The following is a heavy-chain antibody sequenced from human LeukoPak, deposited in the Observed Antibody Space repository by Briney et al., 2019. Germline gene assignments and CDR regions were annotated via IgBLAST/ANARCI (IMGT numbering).Heavy chain of an antibody. D-gene: IGHD3-22*01. Sequence: GGSLRLSCAASGFTFSSYVMSWVRQAPGKGLEWVSAISGSGGSTYYADSVKGRFTISRDNSKNTLYMQMNSLRAEDTAVYYCAKSHDSSGSDYWGQGTLVTVSS. J-gene: IGHJ4*02. CDR1: GFTFSSYV. CDR3: AKSHDSSGSDY. V-gene: IGHV3-23*01. CDR2: ISGSGGST.